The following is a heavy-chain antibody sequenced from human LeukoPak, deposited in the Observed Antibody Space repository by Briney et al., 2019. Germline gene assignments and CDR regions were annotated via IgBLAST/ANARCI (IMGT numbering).Heavy chain of an antibody. V-gene: IGHV3-7*03. J-gene: IGHJ4*02. Sequence: GGSLRLTCAASGFTFSSYWMSWVRQAPGKGLEWVANIKQDGSEKYYVDSVKGRFTISRDNSRNTLYLQMNSLRAEDTAVYYCARHGSGSYWTFIYWGQGTLVTVSS. CDR2: IKQDGSEK. CDR1: GFTFSSYW. CDR3: ARHGSGSYWTFIY. D-gene: IGHD3-10*01.